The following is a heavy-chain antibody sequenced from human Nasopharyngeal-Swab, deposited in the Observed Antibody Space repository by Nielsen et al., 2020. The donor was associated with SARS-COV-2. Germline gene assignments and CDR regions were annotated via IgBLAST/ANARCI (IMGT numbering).Heavy chain of an antibody. D-gene: IGHD3-3*01. Sequence: SETLPLTCAVYGGSFSGYSWTWIRQPPGRGLEWIGEVSHGGGTNYNPSLKSRVTISVATSKNQFSLKLSSVTAADTAVYYCARDSLVAEWLGYYFYGMDVWGQGTTVIVSS. J-gene: IGHJ6*02. CDR3: ARDSLVAEWLGYYFYGMDV. CDR1: GGSFSGYS. V-gene: IGHV4-34*01. CDR2: VSHGGGT.